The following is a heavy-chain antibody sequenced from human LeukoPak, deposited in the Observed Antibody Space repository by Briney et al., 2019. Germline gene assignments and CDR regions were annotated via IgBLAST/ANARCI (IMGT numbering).Heavy chain of an antibody. J-gene: IGHJ4*02. CDR1: GGSISSYY. CDR3: ARDGYGDYIFDY. D-gene: IGHD4-17*01. CDR2: IYYSGST. V-gene: IGHV4-59*01. Sequence: SETLSLTCTVSGGSISSYYWSWIRQPPGKGLEWVGYIYYSGSTNYNPSLKSRVTISVDTSKNQFSLKLSSVTAADTAVYYCARDGYGDYIFDYWGQGTLVTVSS.